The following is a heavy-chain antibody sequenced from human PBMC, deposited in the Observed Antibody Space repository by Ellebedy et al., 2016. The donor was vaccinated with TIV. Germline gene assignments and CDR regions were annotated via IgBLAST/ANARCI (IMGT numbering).Heavy chain of an antibody. CDR1: GGSFSGFS. Sequence: GSLRLSCAVYGGSFSGFSWSWIRQPPGKGLEWIGEINPRESTNYNPSLKSRVTISVDTSKNQFSLRLTSVTAADTAVYYCARCDFHDVDLDHWYFDLWGRGTLVTVSS. V-gene: IGHV4-34*01. CDR2: INPREST. D-gene: IGHD2-21*02. J-gene: IGHJ2*01. CDR3: ARCDFHDVDLDHWYFDL.